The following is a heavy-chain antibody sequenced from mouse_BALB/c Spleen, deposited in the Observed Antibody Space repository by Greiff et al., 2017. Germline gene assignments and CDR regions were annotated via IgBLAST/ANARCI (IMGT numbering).Heavy chain of an antibody. CDR3: ARGDYYRYAMDY. V-gene: IGHV5-4*02. Sequence: EVQGVESGGGLVKPGGSLKLSCAASGFTFSDYYMYWVRQTPEKRLEWVATISDGGSYTYYPDSVKGRFTISRDNAKNNLYLQMSSLKSEDTAMYYCARGDYYRYAMDYWGQGTSVTVSS. J-gene: IGHJ4*01. CDR1: GFTFSDYY. D-gene: IGHD2-14*01. CDR2: ISDGGSYT.